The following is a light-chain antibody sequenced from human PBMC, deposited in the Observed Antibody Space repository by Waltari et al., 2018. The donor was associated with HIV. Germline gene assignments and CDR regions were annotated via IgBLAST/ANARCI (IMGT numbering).Light chain of an antibody. CDR1: PSVSSY. CDR3: QQRRNWPKT. J-gene: IGKJ1*01. CDR2: DAS. Sequence: EIVLTQSPATLPLSPGERATLPCRASPSVSSYLAWYQQNPGQAPRHLIYDASNRATGIPARFRGSGSGTDFTLTIRSVESEDFAVYYCQQRRNWPKTFGQGTKVEIK. V-gene: IGKV3-11*01.